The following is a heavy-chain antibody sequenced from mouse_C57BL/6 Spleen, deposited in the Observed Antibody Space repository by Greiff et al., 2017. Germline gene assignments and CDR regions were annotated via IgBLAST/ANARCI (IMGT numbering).Heavy chain of an antibody. CDR1: GYTFTSYW. Sequence: QVQLQQPGTELVKPGASVKLSCKASGYTFTSYWMHWVKQRPGQGLEWIGNINPSNGGPNYNEKFKSKATLTVDKSSSTAYMQLSILTSEDSAVYYCARDAAAQATGFAYWGQGTLVTVSA. J-gene: IGHJ3*01. V-gene: IGHV1-53*01. CDR3: ARDAAAQATGFAY. CDR2: INPSNGGP. D-gene: IGHD3-2*02.